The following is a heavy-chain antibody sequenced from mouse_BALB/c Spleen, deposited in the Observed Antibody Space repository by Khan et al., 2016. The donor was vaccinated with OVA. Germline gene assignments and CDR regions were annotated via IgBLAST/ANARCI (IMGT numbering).Heavy chain of an antibody. CDR3: ARMARK. CDR2: IGNPNGNT. V-gene: IGHV14-3*02. CDR1: GLNIKDTY. Sequence: VQLKQSGAELVKSGATVKLSCTASGLNIKDTYMHWLKQWPEQGLEWIGRIGNPNGNTKYAPKVQGKATITTDKSYNTAYLPLRRLTSWDTAVYYSARMARKWGQGTTLTVSS. J-gene: IGHJ2*01.